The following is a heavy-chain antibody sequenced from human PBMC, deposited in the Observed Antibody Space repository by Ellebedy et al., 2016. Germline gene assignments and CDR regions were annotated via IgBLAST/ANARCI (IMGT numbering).Heavy chain of an antibody. J-gene: IGHJ5*02. V-gene: IGHV1-46*01. CDR3: ARVRQQLAQRQPEKYNWFDP. CDR1: GYTFTSYY. CDR2: INPSGGST. D-gene: IGHD6-13*01. Sequence: ASVKVSCKASGYTFTSYYMHWVRQAPGQGLEWMGIINPSGGSTSYAQKFQGRVTMTRDTSTSTVYMELSSLRSEDTAVYYCARVRQQLAQRQPEKYNWFDPWGQGTLVTVSS.